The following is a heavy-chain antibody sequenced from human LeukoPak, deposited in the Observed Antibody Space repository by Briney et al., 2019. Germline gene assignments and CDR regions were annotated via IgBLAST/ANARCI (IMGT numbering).Heavy chain of an antibody. CDR3: ARGLVGDTGFDY. Sequence: SQTLSHTCALSGDIHSSKSAAWHWITQSRAGGGEGLVRTYYRYKWYNDYAVSVKSRITINPDTSKNQFSLQLNSVPPEDTAVYYCARGLVGDTGFDYWGQGTLATVSS. J-gene: IGHJ4*02. CDR2: TYYRYKWYN. V-gene: IGHV6-1*01. D-gene: IGHD1-26*01. CDR1: GDIHSSKSAA.